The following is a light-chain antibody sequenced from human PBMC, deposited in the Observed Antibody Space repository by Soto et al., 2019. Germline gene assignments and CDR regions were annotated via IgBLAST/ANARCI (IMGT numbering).Light chain of an antibody. J-gene: IGKJ1*01. Sequence: EIVLTQSPATLSLSPGERATLSCRASQSVSSYLAWYQQKPGQAPRLLLYDASNRATGIPARFSGSGSGTDFTLTISSLEPEDFAVYYCQQRRNWPPWTFGQGTKVEIK. CDR2: DAS. CDR1: QSVSSY. V-gene: IGKV3-11*01. CDR3: QQRRNWPPWT.